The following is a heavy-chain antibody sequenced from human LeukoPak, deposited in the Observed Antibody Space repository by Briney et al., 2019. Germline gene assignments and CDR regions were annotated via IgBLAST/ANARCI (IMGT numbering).Heavy chain of an antibody. CDR2: INQANSEK. CDR1: GFSFRNYW. V-gene: IGHV3-7*01. Sequence: PGGSPRLSCAASGFSFRNYWMSWVRQAPGKGLEWVANINQANSEKHYVDSVKGRFTISRDNAENSLFLQMNSLRAEDTAVYYCARQHDYADFWGQGTLVTVSS. J-gene: IGHJ4*02. CDR3: ARQHDYADF.